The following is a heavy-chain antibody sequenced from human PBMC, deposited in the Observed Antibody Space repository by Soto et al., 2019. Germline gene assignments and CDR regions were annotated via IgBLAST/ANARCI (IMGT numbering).Heavy chain of an antibody. Sequence: SETLSLTCAVYVGSFSGYYWSWIRQPPGKGLEWIGEINHSGSTNYNPSLKSRVTISVDTSKNQFSLKLSSVTAADTAVYYCASRGYYDFWSGYYREDYYYGMDVWGQGTTVTVSS. CDR2: INHSGST. J-gene: IGHJ6*02. CDR1: VGSFSGYY. D-gene: IGHD3-3*01. CDR3: ASRGYYDFWSGYYREDYYYGMDV. V-gene: IGHV4-34*01.